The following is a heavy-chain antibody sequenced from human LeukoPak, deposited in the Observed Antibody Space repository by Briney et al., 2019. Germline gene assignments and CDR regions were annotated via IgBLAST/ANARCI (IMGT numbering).Heavy chain of an antibody. CDR3: ARGRSGSYFDS. CDR1: GFTFSSYD. Sequence: GGSLRLSCAASGFTFSSYDMHWVRHATGKGLEWVSAISTTGNTYAPGSVKGRFTTSRKNAKSSLYLQMNSLRAEDTAVYYCARGRSGSYFDSWGQGTLVAVSS. V-gene: IGHV3-13*04. D-gene: IGHD1-26*01. CDR2: ISTTGNT. J-gene: IGHJ4*02.